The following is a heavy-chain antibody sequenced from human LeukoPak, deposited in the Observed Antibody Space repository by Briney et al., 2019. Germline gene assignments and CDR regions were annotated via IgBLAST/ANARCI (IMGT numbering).Heavy chain of an antibody. CDR1: GFTFDDYA. V-gene: IGHV3-33*08. J-gene: IGHJ3*02. CDR3: AREKHAFDI. Sequence: GGSLRLSCAASGFTFDDYAMHWVRQAPGKGLEWVAVIWYDGSNKYYADSVKGRFTISRDNSKNTLYLQMNSLRAEDTAVYYCAREKHAFDIWGQGTMVTVSS. CDR2: IWYDGSNK.